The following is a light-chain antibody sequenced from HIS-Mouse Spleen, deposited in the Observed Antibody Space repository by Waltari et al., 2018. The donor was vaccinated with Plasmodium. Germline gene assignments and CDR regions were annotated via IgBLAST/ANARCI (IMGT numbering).Light chain of an antibody. CDR1: SSDVGSYNL. J-gene: IGLJ2*01. CDR3: CSYAGSSTLV. CDR2: EGS. Sequence: QSALTQPASVSGSPGQSITISCTGTSSDVGSYNLVSWYQQHPGKAPKLMIYEGSKRPSWVSNRFSGSNSGNTASLTISGLQAEDEADYYCCSYAGSSTLVFGGGTKLTVL. V-gene: IGLV2-23*01.